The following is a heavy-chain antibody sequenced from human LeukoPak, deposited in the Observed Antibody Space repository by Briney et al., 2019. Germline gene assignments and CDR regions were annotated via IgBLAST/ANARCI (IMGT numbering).Heavy chain of an antibody. J-gene: IGHJ1*01. Sequence: PSETLSLTCTVSGDSISSGGYYWSWIRQHPGKGLEWIGYLYYSGSTYYNPSLKSRVFIAVDTFENQFSLKLRSVTAADTAVYYCARGGSNSYFQHWGQGTLVTVSS. CDR1: GDSISSGGYY. V-gene: IGHV4-31*03. CDR3: ARGGSNSYFQH. D-gene: IGHD1-26*01. CDR2: LYYSGST.